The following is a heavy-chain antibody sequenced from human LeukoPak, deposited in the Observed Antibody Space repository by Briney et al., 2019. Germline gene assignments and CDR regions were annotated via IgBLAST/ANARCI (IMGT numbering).Heavy chain of an antibody. CDR3: ARLAAGGAFDI. J-gene: IGHJ3*02. Sequence: SETLSLTCAVSGGSISSSNWWSWVRQPPGMGLELIGEIYHSGSTNYNPSLKSRVTISVDKSKNNFALRLSSVTAADTAVYYCARLAAGGAFDIWGQGTTVTVSS. V-gene: IGHV4-4*02. CDR1: GGSISSSNW. CDR2: IYHSGST. D-gene: IGHD6-13*01.